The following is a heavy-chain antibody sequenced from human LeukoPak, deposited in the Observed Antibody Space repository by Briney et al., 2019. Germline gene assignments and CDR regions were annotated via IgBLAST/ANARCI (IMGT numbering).Heavy chain of an antibody. J-gene: IGHJ4*02. CDR3: ARVEGVYSSSWYVDY. Sequence: SQSLSLTWALDGGSFSGYYWSWNSQLPGKWLEWIGANNHSGSTNCNPSLKSRVTISVDTSKNQFSLKLSSVTAADTAVYYCARVEGVYSSSWYVDYWGQGTLVTVSS. D-gene: IGHD6-13*01. V-gene: IGHV4-34*01. CDR1: GGSFSGYY. CDR2: NNHSGST.